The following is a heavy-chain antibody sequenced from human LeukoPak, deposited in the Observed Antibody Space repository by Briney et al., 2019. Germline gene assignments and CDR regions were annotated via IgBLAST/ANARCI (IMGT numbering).Heavy chain of an antibody. Sequence: KPSETLSLTCNVSGGSISSSTYYWGWIRRPPGKGLEWIGSIYYSGSTYYNPSLKSRATISVDTSKNQFSLNLTSVTAADTAVFYCASSSGWYDKVDYWGQGTLVTVSS. CDR1: GGSISSSTYY. D-gene: IGHD6-19*01. CDR2: IYYSGST. V-gene: IGHV4-39*01. CDR3: ASSSGWYDKVDY. J-gene: IGHJ4*02.